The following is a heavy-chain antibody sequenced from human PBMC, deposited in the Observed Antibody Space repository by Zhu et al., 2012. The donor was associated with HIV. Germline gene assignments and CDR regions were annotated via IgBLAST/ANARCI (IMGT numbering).Heavy chain of an antibody. V-gene: IGHV4-61*01. Sequence: QVQLQESGPGLVKPSETLSLTCTVSGYSISSGYYWGWIRQSPGKGLEWVGYIYYTGSANYNPSLKGRLTISVETSKNQFSLKLSSVTAADTAVYYCARSWPNYGGNPPYYFDYWGQGTLVTVSS. D-gene: IGHD4-23*01. CDR2: IYYTGSA. CDR3: ARSWPNYGGNPPYYFDY. J-gene: IGHJ4*02. CDR1: GYSISSGYY.